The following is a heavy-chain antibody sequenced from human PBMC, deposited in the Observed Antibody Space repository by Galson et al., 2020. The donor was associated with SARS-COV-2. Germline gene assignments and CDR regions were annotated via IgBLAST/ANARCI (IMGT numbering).Heavy chain of an antibody. CDR2: IYSSGST. J-gene: IGHJ4*02. CDR1: GGSIISGIYY. D-gene: IGHD6-19*01. CDR3: ARDSGSGWYYFDY. V-gene: IGHV4-61*02. Sequence: SETLSLTCTVSGGSIISGIYYWSWIRQPAGEGLEWIGRIYSSGSTNYNPSLKSRVTMSVDTSKNQFSLKLSSVTAADTAVYYCARDSGSGWYYFDYWGQGTLVTVSS.